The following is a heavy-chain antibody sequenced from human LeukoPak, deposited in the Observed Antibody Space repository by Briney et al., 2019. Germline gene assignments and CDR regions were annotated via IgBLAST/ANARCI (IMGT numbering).Heavy chain of an antibody. Sequence: GGSLRLSCAASGFTFSSYAVHWVRQAPGKGLEWVAVISYDGSNKYYADSMKGRFTISRDNSKNTLYLQMNSLRTEDTAVYYCAKGPSTWDSWGQGTLVTVSS. D-gene: IGHD2/OR15-2a*01. V-gene: IGHV3-30-3*01. CDR1: GFTFSSYA. CDR3: AKGPSTWDS. J-gene: IGHJ4*02. CDR2: ISYDGSNK.